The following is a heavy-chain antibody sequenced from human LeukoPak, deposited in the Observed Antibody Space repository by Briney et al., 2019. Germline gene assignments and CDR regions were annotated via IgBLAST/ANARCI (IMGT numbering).Heavy chain of an antibody. D-gene: IGHD1-26*01. Sequence: GGSLRLSCAASGFTFSSYWMSWVRQAPGKGLEWVANIKQDGSEKYYVDSVKGRFTISRDNAENSLYLQMNSLRAEDTAVYYCASLIVGATEAYWGQGTLVTVSS. CDR2: IKQDGSEK. V-gene: IGHV3-7*01. CDR1: GFTFSSYW. J-gene: IGHJ4*02. CDR3: ASLIVGATEAY.